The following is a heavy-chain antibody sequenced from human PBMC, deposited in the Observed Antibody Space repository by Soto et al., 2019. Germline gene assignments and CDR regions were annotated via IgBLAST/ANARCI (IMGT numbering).Heavy chain of an antibody. CDR1: GGSFSGYY. J-gene: IGHJ4*02. CDR2: INHSGST. D-gene: IGHD6-19*01. Sequence: SETLSLTCAVYGGSFSGYYWSWIRQPPGKGLEWIGEINHSGSTNYNPSLKSRVTISVDTSKNQFSLKLSSVTAADTAVYYCARPAYSSGWYVTWRYFDYWGQGTLVTVSS. CDR3: ARPAYSSGWYVTWRYFDY. V-gene: IGHV4-34*01.